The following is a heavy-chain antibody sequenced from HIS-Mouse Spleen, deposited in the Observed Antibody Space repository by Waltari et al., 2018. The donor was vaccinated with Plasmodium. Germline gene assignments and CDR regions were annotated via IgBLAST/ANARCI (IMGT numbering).Heavy chain of an antibody. CDR2: IKQDGSEK. Sequence: EVQLVESGGGLVKPGGSLSLSCAASGFTFSSYWMSWVRQAPGKGLAWVGNIKQDGSEKYYVDAVKGRFTISRDNAKNSLYLQMNRLRAEDTAEYYCAGSWYWYFELWGRGTLVTVSS. J-gene: IGHJ2*01. V-gene: IGHV3-7*01. D-gene: IGHD6-13*01. CDR3: AGSWYWYFEL. CDR1: GFTFSSYW.